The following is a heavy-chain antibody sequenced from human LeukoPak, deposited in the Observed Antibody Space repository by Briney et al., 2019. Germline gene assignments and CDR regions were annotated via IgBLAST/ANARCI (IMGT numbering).Heavy chain of an antibody. D-gene: IGHD6-13*01. CDR1: GFTFSSYG. CDR3: AKSWNYAGMDV. CDR2: ISYDGSNK. J-gene: IGHJ6*02. Sequence: GGSLRLSCAASGFTFSSYGMHWVRQAPGKGLEWVAVISYDGSNKYYADSVKGRFTISRDNSKNTLYLQMNSLRAEDTAVYYCAKSWNYAGMDVWGQGTTATVSS. V-gene: IGHV3-30*18.